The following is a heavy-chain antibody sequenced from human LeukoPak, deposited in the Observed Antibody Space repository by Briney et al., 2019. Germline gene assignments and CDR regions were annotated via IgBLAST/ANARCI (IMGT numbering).Heavy chain of an antibody. Sequence: KPSETLSLTCAVYGGSFSGYYWSWIRQPPGMGLEWIGEIDHSGSTNYNPSLKSRVTISVDTSKNQFSLKLSSVTAADTAVYYCARGREGYSYAVDYWGQGTLVTVSS. CDR1: GGSFSGYY. V-gene: IGHV4-34*01. J-gene: IGHJ4*02. CDR3: ARGREGYSYAVDY. CDR2: IDHSGST. D-gene: IGHD5-18*01.